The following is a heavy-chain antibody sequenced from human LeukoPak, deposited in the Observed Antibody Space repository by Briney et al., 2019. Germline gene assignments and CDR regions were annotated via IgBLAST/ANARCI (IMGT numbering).Heavy chain of an antibody. CDR3: VRANEISNYNWFDP. CDR2: INHSGST. Sequence: SETLSLTCAVYGGSFSVYFWNWIRQPPGKGLEWIGEINHSGSTNYNPSLKSRATISVDRSKNRFSLKLTSVTAADTAVYYCVRANEISNYNWFDPWGQGTLVTVSS. J-gene: IGHJ5*02. CDR1: GGSFSVYF. D-gene: IGHD1-1*01. V-gene: IGHV4-34*01.